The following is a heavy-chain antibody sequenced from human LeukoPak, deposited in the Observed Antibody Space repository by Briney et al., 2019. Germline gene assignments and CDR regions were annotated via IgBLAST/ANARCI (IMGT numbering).Heavy chain of an antibody. Sequence: ASVKVSCKASGYTFRQYSMSWVRQAPGQGLEWMGWINPNSGGTNYAQKFQGRVTMTRDTSISTAYMELSRLRSDDTAVYYCARVAGYCSSTSCYWVTTSQFDPWGQGTLVTVSS. CDR2: INPNSGGT. CDR3: ARVAGYCSSTSCYWVTTSQFDP. J-gene: IGHJ5*02. D-gene: IGHD2-2*01. CDR1: GYTFRQYS. V-gene: IGHV1-2*02.